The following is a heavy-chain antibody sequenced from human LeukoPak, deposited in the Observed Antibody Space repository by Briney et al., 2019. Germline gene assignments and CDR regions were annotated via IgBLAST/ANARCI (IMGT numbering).Heavy chain of an antibody. J-gene: IGHJ4*02. Sequence: GGSLRLSCAASGFTFSSYWITWVRQAPGKGLEWVANIRRDGGEKYYMDSAKGRFTLSRDNAKSSLYLQMNSLRVEDTAMYFCARTVVVVVGASDYFDYWGQGTLVTVSS. V-gene: IGHV3-7*03. CDR1: GFTFSSYW. D-gene: IGHD2-2*01. CDR2: IRRDGGEK. CDR3: ARTVVVVVGASDYFDY.